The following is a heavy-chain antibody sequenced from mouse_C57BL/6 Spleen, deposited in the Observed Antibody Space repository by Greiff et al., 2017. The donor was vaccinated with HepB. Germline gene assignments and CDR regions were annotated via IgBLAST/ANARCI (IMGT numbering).Heavy chain of an antibody. D-gene: IGHD2-5*01. V-gene: IGHV14-4*01. CDR3: TTDSYYSNYKRGFDY. Sequence: VQLQQSGAELVRPGASVKLSCTASGFNIKDDYMHWVKQRPEQGLEWIGWIDPENGDTEYASKFQGKATITADTSSNTAYLQRSSLTSEDTAVYYCTTDSYYSNYKRGFDYWGQGTTLTVSS. CDR2: IDPENGDT. J-gene: IGHJ2*01. CDR1: GFNIKDDY.